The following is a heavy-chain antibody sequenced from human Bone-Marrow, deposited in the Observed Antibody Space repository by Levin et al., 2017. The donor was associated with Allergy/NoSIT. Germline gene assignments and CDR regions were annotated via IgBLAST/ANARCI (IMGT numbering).Heavy chain of an antibody. V-gene: IGHV3-48*03. CDR3: ARLGVGASFDY. D-gene: IGHD1-26*01. J-gene: IGHJ4*02. Sequence: LSLTCAASGFSFSADEMTGFRQAPGTGLEWVSYISGPSSTIYYADSVKGRFTISRDNAKRAVYLQMNSLRVEDTAIYYCARLGVGASFDYWGQGVPVTVSS. CDR1: GFSFSADE. CDR2: ISGPSSTI.